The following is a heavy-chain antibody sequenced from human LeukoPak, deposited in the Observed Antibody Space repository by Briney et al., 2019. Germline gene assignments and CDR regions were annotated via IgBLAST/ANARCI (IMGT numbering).Heavy chain of an antibody. CDR2: MWYDGSKT. Sequence: PGGSLRLSCAASGFTFTIYGMHWVRQAPGKGLEWVAVMWYDGSKTYYGDSVKGRFTISRDTSTNTLYLQMNGLRAEDTAVYYCARSLERDYSGSGNYYMNYWFDPWGQGTLVTVSS. CDR3: ARSLERDYSGSGNYYMNYWFDP. V-gene: IGHV3-33*01. J-gene: IGHJ5*02. CDR1: GFTFTIYG. D-gene: IGHD3-10*01.